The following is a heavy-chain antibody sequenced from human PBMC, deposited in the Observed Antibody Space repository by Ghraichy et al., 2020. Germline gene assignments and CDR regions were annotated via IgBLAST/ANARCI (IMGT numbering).Heavy chain of an antibody. D-gene: IGHD3-9*01. CDR3: TRQPTGYPNWFDP. J-gene: IGHJ5*02. CDR1: GGSINSGTYC. CDR2: FHYNGNT. Sequence: ETLSLTCTVSGGSINSGTYCWGWVRRAPGKGLEWIGTFHYNGNTYSNPSLQSRVTISVDTSKNQFSLKLSSVTAADTAVYYCTRQPTGYPNWFDPWGRGALVTVSS. V-gene: IGHV4-39*01.